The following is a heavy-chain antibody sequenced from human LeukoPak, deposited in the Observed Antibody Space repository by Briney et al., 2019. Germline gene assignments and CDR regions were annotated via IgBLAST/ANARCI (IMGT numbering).Heavy chain of an antibody. CDR1: GYTSTGYY. J-gene: IGHJ4*02. D-gene: IGHD7-27*01. CDR2: INPNSGGT. CDR3: ARDQTGDGFDY. V-gene: IGHV1-2*02. Sequence: ASVKLSCEASGYTSTGYYMNWVRQAPGQGLEWMGWINPNSGGTNYAQKFQGRVTMTRDTSISTAYMELSRLRSDDTAVYYCARDQTGDGFDYWGQGTLVTVSS.